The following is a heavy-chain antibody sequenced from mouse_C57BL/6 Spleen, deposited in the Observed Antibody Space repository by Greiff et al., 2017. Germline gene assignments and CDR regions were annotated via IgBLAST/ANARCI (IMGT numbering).Heavy chain of an antibody. CDR3: ARGPGDAFDY. J-gene: IGHJ2*01. CDR2: INPGSGGT. Sequence: QVQLQQSGAELVRPGTSVKVSCKASGYAFTNYLIEWVKQRPGQGLEWIGVINPGSGGTNYNEKFKGKATLTADKSSSTAYMQLSSLTSEDSAVXFCARGPGDAFDYWGQGTTLTVSS. D-gene: IGHD3-3*01. V-gene: IGHV1-54*01. CDR1: GYAFTNYL.